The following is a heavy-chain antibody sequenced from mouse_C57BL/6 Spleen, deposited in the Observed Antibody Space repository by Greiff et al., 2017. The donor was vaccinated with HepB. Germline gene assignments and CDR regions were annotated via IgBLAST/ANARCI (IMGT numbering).Heavy chain of an antibody. D-gene: IGHD4-1*02. Sequence: EVQLQQSEGGLVQPGSSMKLSCTASGFTFSDYYMAWVRQVPEKGLEWVANINYDGSSTYYLDSLKSRFIISRDNAKNILYLQMSSLKSEDTATYYCARYFNLYWYFDVWGTGTTVTVSS. V-gene: IGHV5-16*01. CDR3: ARYFNLYWYFDV. CDR2: INYDGSST. J-gene: IGHJ1*03. CDR1: GFTFSDYY.